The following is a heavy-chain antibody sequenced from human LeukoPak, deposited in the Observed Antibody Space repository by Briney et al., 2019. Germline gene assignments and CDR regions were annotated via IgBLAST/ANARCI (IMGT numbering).Heavy chain of an antibody. CDR1: GFTFSRYW. CDR2: IKADGSEK. J-gene: IGHJ4*02. CDR3: AREEGIDGSGYYYVLGY. D-gene: IGHD3-22*01. V-gene: IGHV3-7*01. Sequence: GGSLRLSCAASGFTFSRYWMSWVRQAPGKGLEWVANIKADGSEKHYVDSVKGRFTISRDNAKNSLYLQMNSLRAEDTAVYYCAREEGIDGSGYYYVLGYWGQGTLVTVSS.